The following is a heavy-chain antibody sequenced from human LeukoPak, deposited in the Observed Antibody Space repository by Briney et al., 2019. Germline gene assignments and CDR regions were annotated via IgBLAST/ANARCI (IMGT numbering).Heavy chain of an antibody. CDR3: ASRSR. CDR1: GFAVSADF. V-gene: IGHV3-53*01. Sequence: GGSLRLSCAASGFAVSADFMTWVRQAPGQGLDWVSILHSSIGAFYADSVRGRFTISRDNSKNTLYLQMNSLRVEDTAVYYCASRSRWGQGTPVTVSS. D-gene: IGHD2-2*01. CDR2: LHSSIGA. J-gene: IGHJ4*02.